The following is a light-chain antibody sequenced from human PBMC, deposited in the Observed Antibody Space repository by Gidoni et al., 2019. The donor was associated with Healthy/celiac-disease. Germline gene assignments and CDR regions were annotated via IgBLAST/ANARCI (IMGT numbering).Light chain of an antibody. Sequence: DIVMTQSPLSLPVTPGEPTSIPCRSSQSLLHSNGYHYLDWYLQNTGQFSQLLIYLGSNRASGVPDRFSGSGSVTDFTLKISRVDVEDVGVYYCMQALQSPWTFGPGTKVEIK. J-gene: IGKJ1*01. V-gene: IGKV2-28*01. CDR1: QSLLHSNGYHY. CDR3: MQALQSPWT. CDR2: LGS.